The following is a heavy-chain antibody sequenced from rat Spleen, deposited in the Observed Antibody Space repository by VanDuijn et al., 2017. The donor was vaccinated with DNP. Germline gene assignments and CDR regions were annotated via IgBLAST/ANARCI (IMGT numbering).Heavy chain of an antibody. D-gene: IGHD3-1*01. CDR3: ARFGPDLDY. V-gene: IGHV3-3*01. J-gene: IGHJ2*01. Sequence: EVQLQESGPGLVKPSQSLSLTCSVTGYSITSNYWAWIRKFPGDKLEWLGYINNAGSANYNPSLKSRISITRDTSKNQFFLQVNSVTTEDTATYYCARFGPDLDYWGQGVMVTVSS. CDR2: INNAGSA. CDR1: GYSITSNY.